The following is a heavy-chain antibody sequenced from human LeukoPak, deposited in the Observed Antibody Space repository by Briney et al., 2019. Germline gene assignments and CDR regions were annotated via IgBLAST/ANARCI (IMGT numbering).Heavy chain of an antibody. J-gene: IGHJ4*02. D-gene: IGHD1-26*01. Sequence: SETLSLTCTVSGGSLTNYYWSWLRQPAGKGLEFIGRMYTTGGSTYNPSLESRVTLSLDTSKNQFSLKRTSVTAADTAVYYCARGQTVGATALDYWGRGTLITVSS. CDR3: ARGQTVGATALDY. V-gene: IGHV4-4*07. CDR2: MYTTGGS. CDR1: GGSLTNYY.